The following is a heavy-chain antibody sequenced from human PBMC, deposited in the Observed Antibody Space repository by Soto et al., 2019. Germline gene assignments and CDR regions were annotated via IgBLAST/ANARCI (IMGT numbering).Heavy chain of an antibody. CDR3: ARDWMDCSGGSCFYYFDY. V-gene: IGHV3-30-3*01. CDR2: ISYDGSNK. Sequence: QVQLVESGGGVVQPGRSLRLSCAASGFTFSSYAMHWVRQAPGKGLEWVAVISYDGSNKYYADSVKGRFTISRDNSKNTLYLQMNSLGAEDTAVYYCARDWMDCSGGSCFYYFDYWGQGTLVTVSS. J-gene: IGHJ4*02. D-gene: IGHD2-15*01. CDR1: GFTFSSYA.